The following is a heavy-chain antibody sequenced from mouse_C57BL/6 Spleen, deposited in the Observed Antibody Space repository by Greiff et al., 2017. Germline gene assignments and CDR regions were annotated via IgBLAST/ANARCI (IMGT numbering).Heavy chain of an antibody. CDR2: IRSKSNNYAT. J-gene: IGHJ4*01. CDR3: VELTAQATYYAMDY. V-gene: IGHV10-1*01. Sequence: EVQLVESGAGLVQPKGSLKLSCAASGYSFNTYAMNWVRQAPGQGLEWVARIRSKSNNYATYYAVSVKDRFTISRDDSESMLYLQMNNLKTDNTTTYDGVELTAQATYYAMDYWGQGTSVTVSS. CDR1: GYSFNTYA. D-gene: IGHD3-2*02.